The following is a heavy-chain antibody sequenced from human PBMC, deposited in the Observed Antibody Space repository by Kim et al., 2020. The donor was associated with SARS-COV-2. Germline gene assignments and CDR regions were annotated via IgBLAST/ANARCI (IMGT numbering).Heavy chain of an antibody. Sequence: GGSLRLSCAASGFTFDDYAMHWVRQAPGKGLEWVSLISGDGDSTYYADSVKGRFTISRDNSKNSLYLQMNSLRTEDTALYYCAKDNALADSYYDILTGLGYWGQGTLVTVSS. CDR3: AKDNALADSYYDILTGLGY. J-gene: IGHJ4*02. CDR2: ISGDGDST. CDR1: GFTFDDYA. D-gene: IGHD3-9*01. V-gene: IGHV3-43*02.